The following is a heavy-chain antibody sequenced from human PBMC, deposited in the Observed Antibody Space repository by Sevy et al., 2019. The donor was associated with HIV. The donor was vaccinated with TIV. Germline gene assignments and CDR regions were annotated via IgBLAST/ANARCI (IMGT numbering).Heavy chain of an antibody. J-gene: IGHJ5*02. V-gene: IGHV1-18*01. Sequence: ASVKVSCKASGYIFTSYGITWVRQAPGQGLEWMGWISNYNSNRKSAQRFQDRVTMTTDRSTSTAYMELTSLTKDDTAVYYCVRGISVVPNTGVWFDPWGQGTQVTVSS. CDR2: ISNYNSNR. D-gene: IGHD3-22*01. CDR1: GYIFTSYG. CDR3: VRGISVVPNTGVWFDP.